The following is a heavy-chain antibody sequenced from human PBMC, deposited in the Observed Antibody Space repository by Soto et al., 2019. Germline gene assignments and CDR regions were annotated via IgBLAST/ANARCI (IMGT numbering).Heavy chain of an antibody. V-gene: IGHV3-23*01. J-gene: IGHJ4*02. D-gene: IGHD6-19*01. Sequence: PGGSLRLSCAASGFTFSSYGMSWVRQAPGKGLEWVSAISGSGGSTYYADSVKGRFTISRDNSKNTLYLQMNSLRAEDTAVYYCAKDQENPGIAVAGFSPSFDYWGQGTLVTVSS. CDR2: ISGSGGST. CDR1: GFTFSSYG. CDR3: AKDQENPGIAVAGFSPSFDY.